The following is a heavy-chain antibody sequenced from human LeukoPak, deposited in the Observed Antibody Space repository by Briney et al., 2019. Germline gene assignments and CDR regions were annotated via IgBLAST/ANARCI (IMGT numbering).Heavy chain of an antibody. D-gene: IGHD6-19*01. V-gene: IGHV3-66*01. CDR3: ARDASSGWRYYFDY. Sequence: PGGSLRLSCAASGFSVSNNYLSWVRQPPGKGLEWVSVIHSGGRTKYADSVRDRFTISRDNSNNTLYLQMNSLRAEDTAVYYCARDASSGWRYYFDYWGQGTLVTVSS. CDR1: GFSVSNNY. CDR2: IHSGGRT. J-gene: IGHJ4*02.